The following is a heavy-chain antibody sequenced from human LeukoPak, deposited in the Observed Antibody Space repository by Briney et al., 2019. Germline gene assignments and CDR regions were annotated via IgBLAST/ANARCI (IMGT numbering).Heavy chain of an antibody. CDR3: ARVLFNSGYDY. V-gene: IGHV1-2*02. Sequence: ASVKVSCKPSGSTFTGAYMHWVRQAPGQGLEWMGWINPNSGETKFAQKFQGRVTMTRDTSISTVYMDLGGLRSDDTAVYYCARVLFNSGYDYWGQGSLVTVSS. D-gene: IGHD3-9*01. CDR2: INPNSGET. CDR1: GSTFTGAY. J-gene: IGHJ4*02.